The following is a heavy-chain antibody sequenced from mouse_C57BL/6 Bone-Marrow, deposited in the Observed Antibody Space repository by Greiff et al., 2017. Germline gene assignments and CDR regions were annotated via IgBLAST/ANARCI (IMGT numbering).Heavy chain of an antibody. CDR3: ARETVDNSGYVYAMDY. V-gene: IGHV1-19*01. CDR1: GYTFTDYY. J-gene: IGHJ4*01. CDR2: INPYNGGT. D-gene: IGHD3-2*02. Sequence: EVQVVESGPVLVKPGASVKMSCKASGYTFTDYYMNWVKQSHGKSLEWIGVINPYNGGTSYNQKFKGKATLTVDKSSSTAYMELNSLTSEDSAVYYCARETVDNSGYVYAMDYWGQGTSVTVSS.